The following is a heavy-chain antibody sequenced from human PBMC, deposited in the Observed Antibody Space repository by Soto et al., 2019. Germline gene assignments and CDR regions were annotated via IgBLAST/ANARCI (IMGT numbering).Heavy chain of an antibody. CDR3: ARGQVLLGRYYYYGMDV. D-gene: IGHD2-15*01. V-gene: IGHV1-69*13. Sequence: ASVKVSCKASGGTFSSYAISWVRQAPGQGLEWMGGIIPIFGTANYAQKFQGRVTITADESTSTAYMELSSLKSDDTAVYYCARGQVLLGRYYYYGMDVCRQGTTVA. CDR2: IIPIFGTA. J-gene: IGHJ6*01. CDR1: GGTFSSYA.